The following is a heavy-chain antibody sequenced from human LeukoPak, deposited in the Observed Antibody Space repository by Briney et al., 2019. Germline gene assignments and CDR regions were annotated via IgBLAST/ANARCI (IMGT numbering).Heavy chain of an antibody. CDR2: ISWNSGSI. Sequence: GRSLRLSCAASGFTFDDYAMHWVRQAPGKGLEWVSGISWNSGSIGYADSVKGRFTISRDNAKNSLYPQMNSLRAEDMALYYCAKDFYSSSWYYFDYWGQGTLVTVSS. V-gene: IGHV3-9*03. D-gene: IGHD6-13*01. CDR1: GFTFDDYA. CDR3: AKDFYSSSWYYFDY. J-gene: IGHJ4*02.